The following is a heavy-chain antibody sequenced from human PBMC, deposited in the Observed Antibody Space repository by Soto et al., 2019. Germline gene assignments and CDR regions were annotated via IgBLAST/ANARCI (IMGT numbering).Heavy chain of an antibody. CDR2: DGAGGTI. CDR3: ARQGPYGDHDL. J-gene: IGHJ5*02. V-gene: IGHV3-48*02. D-gene: IGHD4-17*01. CDR1: GFTLITNP. Sequence: EVQLVESGGGLVQPGGSLNVSCLFSGFTLITNPWNWSRQAQGRGLEWVSHDGAGGTILYADSVKARFPVSRDNAKNSLYLQMNILRDGDTAVYYCARQGPYGDHDLWGQGTLVTVSS.